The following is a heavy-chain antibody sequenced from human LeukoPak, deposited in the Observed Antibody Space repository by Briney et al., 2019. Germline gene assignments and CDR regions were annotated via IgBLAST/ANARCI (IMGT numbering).Heavy chain of an antibody. V-gene: IGHV3-21*04. J-gene: IGHJ4*02. CDR3: AKDYYYDSSGYYWAPGDY. CDR1: GFTFSSYS. D-gene: IGHD3-22*01. CDR2: ISSSGSYI. Sequence: PGGSLRLSCAASGFTFSSYSMNWVRQAPGKGLEWVSSISSSGSYIYYADSVKGRFTISRDNAKNSLYLQMNSLRAEDTALYYCAKDYYYDSSGYYWAPGDYWGQGTLVTVSS.